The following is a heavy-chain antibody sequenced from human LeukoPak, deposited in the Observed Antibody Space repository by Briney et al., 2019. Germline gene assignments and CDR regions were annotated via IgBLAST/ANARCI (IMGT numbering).Heavy chain of an antibody. CDR3: ARSGIRVVGATNFDY. D-gene: IGHD1-26*01. Sequence: ASVKVSYKASGYTFTGYYMHWVRQAPGQGLEWMGRINPNSGGTNYAQKFQGRVTMTRDTPISTAYMELSRLRSDDTAVYYCARSGIRVVGATNFDYWGQGTLVTVSS. CDR2: INPNSGGT. V-gene: IGHV1-2*06. J-gene: IGHJ4*02. CDR1: GYTFTGYY.